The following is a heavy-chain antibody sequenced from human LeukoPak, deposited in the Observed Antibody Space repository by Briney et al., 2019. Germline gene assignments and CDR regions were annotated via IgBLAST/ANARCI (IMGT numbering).Heavy chain of an antibody. CDR3: ARAQTYGDSRLLLDY. D-gene: IGHD4-17*01. J-gene: IGHJ4*02. V-gene: IGHV3-20*04. Sequence: GGSLRLSCAASGFTFGNYGMSWVRQAPGKGLEWVSGINWNGGSTGYADSVEGRFTISRDNAKNSQDPQMNSLSVEDTALYYCARAQTYGDSRLLLDYWGQGTLVTVSS. CDR2: INWNGGST. CDR1: GFTFGNYG.